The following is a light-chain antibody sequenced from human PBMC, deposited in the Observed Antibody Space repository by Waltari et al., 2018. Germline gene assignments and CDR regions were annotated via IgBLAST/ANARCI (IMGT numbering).Light chain of an antibody. CDR2: VNSDGSH. V-gene: IGLV4-69*01. CDR1: RGHISKA. CDR3: QTGGHGTWV. Sequence: QLVLTQSPSASASLGASVQLTCTPSRGHISKAIAWLPQHPRKGPRYLMKVNSDGSHSKGDDIPDRFSGSSSGAERYLTISSLQSEDEADYYCQTGGHGTWVFGGGTKLTVL. J-gene: IGLJ3*02.